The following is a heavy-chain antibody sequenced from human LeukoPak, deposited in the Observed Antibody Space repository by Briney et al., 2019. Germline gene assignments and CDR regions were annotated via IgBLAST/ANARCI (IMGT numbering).Heavy chain of an antibody. J-gene: IGHJ3*02. V-gene: IGHV4-59*01. CDR1: GGSISSYY. CDR3: ARAEGGDDAFDI. D-gene: IGHD6-25*01. Sequence: SETLSLTCTVSGGSISSYYWSWIRQPPGKGLEWIGYIYYSGSTNYNPSLKSRITMSVDTSKNQFSLKLKSVTAADTAVYYCARAEGGDDAFDIWSQGTMVTVSS. CDR2: IYYSGST.